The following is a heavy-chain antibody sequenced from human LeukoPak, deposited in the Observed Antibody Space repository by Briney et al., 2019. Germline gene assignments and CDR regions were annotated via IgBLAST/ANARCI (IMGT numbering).Heavy chain of an antibody. Sequence: SETLSLTRTVSGGSISSGSYYWSWIRQPAGKGLEWIGRIYTSGSTNYNPSLKSRVTISVDTSKNQFYLKLSSVTAADTAVYYCARDRGIYCGGDCYHNWFDPWGQGTLVTVSS. CDR3: ARDRGIYCGGDCYHNWFDP. CDR1: GGSISSGSYY. CDR2: IYTSGST. J-gene: IGHJ5*02. V-gene: IGHV4-61*02. D-gene: IGHD2-21*01.